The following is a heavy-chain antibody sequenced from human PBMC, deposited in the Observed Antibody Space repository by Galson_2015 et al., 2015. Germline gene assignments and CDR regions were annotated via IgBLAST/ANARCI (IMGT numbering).Heavy chain of an antibody. J-gene: IGHJ4*02. CDR3: ARDPGHTAYFPRSFDY. V-gene: IGHV3-48*03. CDR1: GFTFSNYD. D-gene: IGHD3-9*01. CDR2: ISRSASTI. Sequence: SLRLSCAASGFTFSNYDMSWVRQAPGKGLEWVSYISRSASTIYYADSVKGRFTISRDNAKSSLYLQMNSLRAEDTAVYYCARDPGHTAYFPRSFDYWGQGTLVTVSS.